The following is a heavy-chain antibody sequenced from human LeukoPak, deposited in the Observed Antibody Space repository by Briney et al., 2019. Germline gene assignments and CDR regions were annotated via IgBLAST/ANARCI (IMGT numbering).Heavy chain of an antibody. V-gene: IGHV3-30-3*01. D-gene: IGHD1-26*01. Sequence: GGSLRLSCAASGFTFSSYAMHWVRQAPGKGLEWVAVISYDGSNKYYADSVKGRFTISRDNAKNSLYLQMNSLRAEDTALYYCAKASSWELLRAFDIWGQGTMVTVSS. J-gene: IGHJ3*02. CDR1: GFTFSSYA. CDR3: AKASSWELLRAFDI. CDR2: ISYDGSNK.